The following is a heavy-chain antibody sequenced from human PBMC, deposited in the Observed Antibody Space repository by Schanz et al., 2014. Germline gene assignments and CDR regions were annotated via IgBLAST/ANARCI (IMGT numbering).Heavy chain of an antibody. CDR3: ARDLTVDTGYVVHYYYCGMDV. CDR1: GGTFSSFG. CDR2: IIPSLGLA. Sequence: QVQLVQSGAEVKKPGSSVKVSCKASGGTFSSFGINWVRQAPGQGLEWMGRIIPSLGLANYAQKFQGRVTNTADKSTSTAYMDLSSLRSEDTAVYFCARDLTVDTGYVVHYYYCGMDVWGQGTTVTVSS. J-gene: IGHJ6*02. D-gene: IGHD5-12*01. V-gene: IGHV1-69*04.